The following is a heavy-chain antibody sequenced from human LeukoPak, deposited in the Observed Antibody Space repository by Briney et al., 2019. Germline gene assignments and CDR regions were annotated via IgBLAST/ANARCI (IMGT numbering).Heavy chain of an antibody. D-gene: IGHD4-17*01. V-gene: IGHV4-4*07. CDR3: ARDLLPGDYGASDAFDI. J-gene: IGHJ3*02. CDR1: GGSISSYY. CDR2: IYTSGST. Sequence: PSETLSLTCTVSGGSISSYYWSWIRQPAGKGLEWIGRIYTSGSTNYNPSLKSRVTISVDASKNQFSLKLSSVTAADTAVYYCARDLLPGDYGASDAFDIWGQGTMVTVSS.